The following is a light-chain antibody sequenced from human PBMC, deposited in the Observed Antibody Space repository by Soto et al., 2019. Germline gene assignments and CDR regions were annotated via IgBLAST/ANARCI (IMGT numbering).Light chain of an antibody. CDR1: QGISSY. CDR3: LQHNSYPLT. Sequence: IQLTQSPSFLSASVGDRVTITCRASQGISSYLAWYQQKPGKAPKLLIYAASTLQSGVPSRFSGSGSGTEFTLTISSLQPEDFATYYCLQHNSYPLTFGGGTKVDIK. CDR2: AAS. J-gene: IGKJ4*01. V-gene: IGKV1-9*01.